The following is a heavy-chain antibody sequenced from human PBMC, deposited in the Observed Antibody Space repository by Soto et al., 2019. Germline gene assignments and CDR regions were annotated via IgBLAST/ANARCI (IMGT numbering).Heavy chain of an antibody. Sequence: PGGSLRLSCAASGFTFSDYYMSWIRQAPGKGLEWVSYISSSGSTIYYADSVKGRFTISRDNAKNSLYLQMNSLRSDDTAVYYCARDRHGSYDFWSGPEPAFDIWGQGTMVTVS. CDR2: ISSSGSTI. J-gene: IGHJ3*02. D-gene: IGHD3-3*01. V-gene: IGHV3-11*01. CDR3: ARDRHGSYDFWSGPEPAFDI. CDR1: GFTFSDYY.